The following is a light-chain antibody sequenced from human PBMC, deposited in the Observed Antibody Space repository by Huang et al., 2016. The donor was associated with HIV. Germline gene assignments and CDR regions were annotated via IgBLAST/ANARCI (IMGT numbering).Light chain of an antibody. CDR2: DAV. Sequence: DIVLTQSPDTMSLSPGQRASLFCRASHHIGSSLAWYQQKPGQAPRLIIYDAVNRATDIAARFSGSWSGTDFTLTISSLKVEDFAFYYFQQRSTLITFGQGTRLE. J-gene: IGKJ5*01. CDR3: QQRSTLIT. CDR1: HHIGSS. V-gene: IGKV3-11*01.